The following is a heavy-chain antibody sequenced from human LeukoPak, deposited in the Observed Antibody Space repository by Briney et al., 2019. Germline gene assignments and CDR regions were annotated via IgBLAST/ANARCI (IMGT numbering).Heavy chain of an antibody. Sequence: SETLSLTCTDSGGSISSGDYYWSWIRQPPGKGLEWIGYIYYSGSTYYNPSLKSRVTISVDTSKNQFSLKLSSVTAADTAVYYCARVAVATFSSYYFDYWGQGTLVTVSS. D-gene: IGHD5-12*01. CDR2: IYYSGST. CDR3: ARVAVATFSSYYFDY. V-gene: IGHV4-30-4*08. J-gene: IGHJ4*02. CDR1: GGSISSGDYY.